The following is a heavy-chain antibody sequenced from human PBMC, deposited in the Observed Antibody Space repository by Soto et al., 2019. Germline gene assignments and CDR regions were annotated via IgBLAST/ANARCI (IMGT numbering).Heavy chain of an antibody. V-gene: IGHV1-18*01. J-gene: IGHJ4*02. Sequence: GASVKVSCKASGYTFTSYGISWVRQAPGQGLEWMGWISAYNGNTNYAQKLQGRVTMTPDTSTSTAYMELRSLRSDDTAVYYCARDSRKNPGIAAAGIHYFDYWGQGTLVTVSS. CDR3: ARDSRKNPGIAAAGIHYFDY. CDR2: ISAYNGNT. D-gene: IGHD6-13*01. CDR1: GYTFTSYG.